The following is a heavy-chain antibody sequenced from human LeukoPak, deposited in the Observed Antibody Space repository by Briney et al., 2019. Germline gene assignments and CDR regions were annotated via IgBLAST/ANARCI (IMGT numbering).Heavy chain of an antibody. CDR2: IYYSGST. J-gene: IGHJ4*02. Sequence: TSETLSLTCTVSGGSISSGDYYWSWIRQPPGKGLEWIGYIYYSGSTYYNPSLKSRVTISVDTSKNQFSLKLSSVTAADTAVYFCARHGGYSSSPGYWGQGTLVTVSS. CDR1: GGSISSGDYY. D-gene: IGHD6-13*01. V-gene: IGHV4-30-4*01. CDR3: ARHGGYSSSPGY.